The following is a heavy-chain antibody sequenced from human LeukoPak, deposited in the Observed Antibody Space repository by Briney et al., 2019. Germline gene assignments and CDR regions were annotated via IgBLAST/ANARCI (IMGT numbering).Heavy chain of an antibody. CDR2: IYTSGST. D-gene: IGHD5-18*01. CDR3: ARTTEGGYTYDYFYYYYMDV. CDR1: GGSISSYY. V-gene: IGHV4-4*07. J-gene: IGHJ6*03. Sequence: SETLSLTCTVSGGSISSYYWSWIRQPAGKGLEWIGRIYTSGSTNYNPSLKSRVTISVDTSKNQFSLKLSSVTAADTAVYYCARTTEGGYTYDYFYYYYMDVWGKGTAVTISS.